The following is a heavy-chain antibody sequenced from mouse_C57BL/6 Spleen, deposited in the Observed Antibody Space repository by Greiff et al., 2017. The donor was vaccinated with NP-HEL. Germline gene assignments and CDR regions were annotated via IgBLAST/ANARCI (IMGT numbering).Heavy chain of an antibody. CDR1: GYSFTGYY. J-gene: IGHJ3*01. D-gene: IGHD4-1*01. CDR2: INPSTGGT. V-gene: IGHV1-42*01. CDR3: AKYWDVGTWFAD. Sequence: VQLQQSGPELVKPGASVKISCKASGYSFTGYYMNWVKQSPEKSLEWIGAINPSTGGTTYTQKFKAKATLTVDKSSSTAYMQLKSPTSEDSYVYYCAKYWDVGTWFADWGQGTLVTVSA.